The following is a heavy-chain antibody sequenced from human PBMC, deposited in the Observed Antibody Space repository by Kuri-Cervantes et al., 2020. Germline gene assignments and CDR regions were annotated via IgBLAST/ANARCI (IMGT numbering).Heavy chain of an antibody. Sequence: SETLSLTCTVSGGSVSSGSYYWSWIRQPPGKGLEWIGYIYYSGSTNYNPSLKSRVTISVDTSKNQFSLKLSSVTAADTAVYYCAVKVGADNNWFDPWGQGTLVTVSS. CDR3: AVKVGADNNWFDP. CDR2: IYYSGST. D-gene: IGHD1-26*01. V-gene: IGHV4-61*01. J-gene: IGHJ5*02. CDR1: GGSVSSGSYY.